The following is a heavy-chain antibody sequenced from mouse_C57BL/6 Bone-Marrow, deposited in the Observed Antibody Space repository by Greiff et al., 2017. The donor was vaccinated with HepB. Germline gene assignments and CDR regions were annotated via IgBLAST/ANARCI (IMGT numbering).Heavy chain of an antibody. CDR1: GYTFTSYW. J-gene: IGHJ3*01. CDR2: IDPSDSYT. Sequence: VQLQESGAELVMPGASVKLSCKASGYTFTSYWMHWVKQRPGQGLEWIGEIDPSDSYTNYNQKFKGKSTLTVDKSSSTAYMQLSSLTSEDSAVYYCAIYGNYALFAYWGQGTLVTVSA. CDR3: AIYGNYALFAY. V-gene: IGHV1-69*01. D-gene: IGHD2-1*01.